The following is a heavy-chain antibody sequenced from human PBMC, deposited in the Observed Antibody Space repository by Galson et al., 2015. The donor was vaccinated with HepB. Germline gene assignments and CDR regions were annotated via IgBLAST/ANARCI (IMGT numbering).Heavy chain of an antibody. V-gene: IGHV1-18*01. CDR2: ISAYNGNT. CDR3: ARGPAGRDGYKAPLNVDY. CDR1: GYTFTSYG. D-gene: IGHD5-24*01. Sequence: SVKVSCKASGYTFTSYGISWVRQAPGQGLEWMGWISAYNGNTNYAQKLQGRVTMTTDTSTSTAYMELRSLRSDDTAVYYCARGPAGRDGYKAPLNVDYWGQGTLVTVSS. J-gene: IGHJ4*02.